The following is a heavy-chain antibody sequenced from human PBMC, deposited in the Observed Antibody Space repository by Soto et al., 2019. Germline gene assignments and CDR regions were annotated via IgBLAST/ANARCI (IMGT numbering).Heavy chain of an antibody. CDR1: GFTFSSYS. V-gene: IGHV3-48*02. Sequence: PGGSLRLSCAASGFTFSSYSMNWVRQAPGKGLEWVSYISSSSSTIYYADSVKGRFTISRDNAKNSLYLQMNSLRDEDTAVYYCARDGWTRGIGYYHYGMDVWGQGTTVTVSS. D-gene: IGHD3-10*01. CDR3: ARDGWTRGIGYYHYGMDV. CDR2: ISSSSSTI. J-gene: IGHJ6*02.